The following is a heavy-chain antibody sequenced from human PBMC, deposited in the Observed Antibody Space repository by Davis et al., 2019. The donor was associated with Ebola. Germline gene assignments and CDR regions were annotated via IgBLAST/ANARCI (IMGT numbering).Heavy chain of an antibody. J-gene: IGHJ6*02. D-gene: IGHD1-14*01. V-gene: IGHV3-9*01. Sequence: SLKISCAASGFTFDDYAMHWVRQAPGKGLEWVSGISWNSGSIGYADSVKGRFTISRDNAKNSLYLQMNSLRAEDTAVYYCARVENTEYYYYYGMDVWGQGTTVTVSS. CDR2: ISWNSGSI. CDR1: GFTFDDYA. CDR3: ARVENTEYYYYYGMDV.